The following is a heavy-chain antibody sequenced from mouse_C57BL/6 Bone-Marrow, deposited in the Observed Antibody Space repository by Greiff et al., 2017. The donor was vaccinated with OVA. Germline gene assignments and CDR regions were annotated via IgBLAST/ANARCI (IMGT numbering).Heavy chain of an antibody. Sequence: VQLQQPGAELVMPGASVKLSCKASGYTFTSYWMHWVKQRPGQGLEWIGEIDPSARYTNYNQKFKGKSTLTVAKSSSTAYMQLSSLTSEDSAVYYCASYEDDGWFAYWGQGTLVTVSA. CDR2: IDPSARYT. V-gene: IGHV1-69*01. D-gene: IGHD2-4*01. J-gene: IGHJ3*01. CDR1: GYTFTSYW. CDR3: ASYEDDGWFAY.